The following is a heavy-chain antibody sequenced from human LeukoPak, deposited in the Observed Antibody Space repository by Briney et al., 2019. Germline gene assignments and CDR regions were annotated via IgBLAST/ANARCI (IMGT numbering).Heavy chain of an antibody. CDR3: AGLYGSGSYYGY. J-gene: IGHJ4*02. V-gene: IGHV4-39*01. CDR1: GGSISSSSYY. D-gene: IGHD3-10*01. CDR2: IYYSGST. Sequence: SETLSLTCTVSGGSISSSSYYWGWLRQPPGKGLEWTGSIYYSGSTYYNPSLKSRVTISVDTSKNQFSLKLSSVTAADTAVYYCAGLYGSGSYYGYWGQGTLVTVSS.